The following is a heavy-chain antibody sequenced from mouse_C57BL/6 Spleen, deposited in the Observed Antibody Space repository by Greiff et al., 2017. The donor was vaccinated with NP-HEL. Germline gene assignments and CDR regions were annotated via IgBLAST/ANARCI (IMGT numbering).Heavy chain of an antibody. CDR1: GFTFSSYA. J-gene: IGHJ2*01. CDR3: ARDDYDGDYFDY. D-gene: IGHD2-4*01. CDR2: ISDGGSYT. Sequence: EVHLVESGGGLVKPGGSLKLSCAASGFTFSSYAMSWVRQTPEKRLEWVATISDGGSYTYYPDNVKGRFTISRDNAKNNLYLQMSHLKSEDTAVYYCARDDYDGDYFDYWGQGTTLTVSS. V-gene: IGHV5-4*01.